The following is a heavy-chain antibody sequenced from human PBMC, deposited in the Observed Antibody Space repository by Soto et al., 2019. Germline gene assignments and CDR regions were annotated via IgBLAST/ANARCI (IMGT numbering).Heavy chain of an antibody. V-gene: IGHV4-34*01. CDR2: INHSGTT. Sequence: SETLSLTCTVSGGSFSGFFWTWIRQPPGKGLEWIGEINHSGTTNYNSSLKSRVTISQDMSENQFSLSLTSLTVADTAVYYCVRGQWLPRGEYWGQGTLVTVS. D-gene: IGHD6-19*01. CDR3: VRGQWLPRGEY. J-gene: IGHJ4*02. CDR1: GGSFSGFF.